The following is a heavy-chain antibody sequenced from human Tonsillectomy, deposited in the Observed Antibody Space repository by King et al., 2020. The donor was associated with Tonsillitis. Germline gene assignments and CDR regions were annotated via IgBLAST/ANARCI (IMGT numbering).Heavy chain of an antibody. J-gene: IGHJ5*02. D-gene: IGHD6-19*01. CDR2: IYYSGST. CDR1: GGSISSSSYY. CDR3: ARPSGIAVAGTWFDP. Sequence: LQLQESGPGLVKPSETLSLTCTVSGGSISSSSYYWGWIRQPPGKGLEWIGSIYYSGSTYYNPSLKSRVTISVDTSKNQFSLKLSSVTAADTAVYYCARPSGIAVAGTWFDPWGQGTLVTVSS. V-gene: IGHV4-39*07.